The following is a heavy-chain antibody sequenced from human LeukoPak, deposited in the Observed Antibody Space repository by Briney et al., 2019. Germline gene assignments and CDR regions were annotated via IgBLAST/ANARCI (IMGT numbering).Heavy chain of an antibody. D-gene: IGHD2-2*01. CDR1: GFTFSSYW. J-gene: IGHJ4*02. Sequence: GGSLRLSCAASGFTFSSYWMSWVRQAPGKGLEGVSYISSSGGNIRYADSVEGRFTISRDNAKNSLYLQMNSLRAEDTAVYHCARDCSSTSCLLGGRDYWGQGTLVTVSS. CDR2: ISSSGGNI. V-gene: IGHV3-48*04. CDR3: ARDCSSTSCLLGGRDY.